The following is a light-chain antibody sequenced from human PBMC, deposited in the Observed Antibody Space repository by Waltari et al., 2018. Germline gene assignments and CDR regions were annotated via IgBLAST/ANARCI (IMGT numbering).Light chain of an antibody. Sequence: DIVMTQSPLSLPVTPGEPASISCRSSQSLLHSNGYNYLDWYLQKPGQSPQFLIYLGSNRASGVPDRFSGSGSGTDFTLKISRVEAEDVGVYYCMQALQTPLFTFGPGTKVDIK. CDR3: MQALQTPLFT. CDR2: LGS. CDR1: QSLLHSNGYNY. J-gene: IGKJ3*01. V-gene: IGKV2-28*01.